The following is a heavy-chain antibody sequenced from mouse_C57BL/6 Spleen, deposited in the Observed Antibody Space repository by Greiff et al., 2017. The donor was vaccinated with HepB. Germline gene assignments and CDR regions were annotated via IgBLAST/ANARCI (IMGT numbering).Heavy chain of an antibody. J-gene: IGHJ4*01. Sequence: EVQLQQSGPVLVKPGASVKMSCKASGYTFTDYYMNWVKQSHGKSLEWIGVINPYNGGTSYNQKFKGKATLTVDKSSSTAYMELNSLTSEDSAVYYCARKFYGNYYAMDYWGQGTSVTVSS. V-gene: IGHV1-19*01. CDR3: ARKFYGNYYAMDY. CDR1: GYTFTDYY. CDR2: INPYNGGT. D-gene: IGHD1-1*02.